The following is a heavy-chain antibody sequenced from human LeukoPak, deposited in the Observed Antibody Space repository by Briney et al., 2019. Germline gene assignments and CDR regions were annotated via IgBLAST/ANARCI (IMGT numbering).Heavy chain of an antibody. CDR3: ARQGGATPGY. J-gene: IGHJ4*02. V-gene: IGHV5-10-1*01. Sequence: VESLNISCQGFGYTFTTSWIGGARQTPGKGREWMGRIDPSASYTNCSPSFEGHVTISADRSTNTAYLQWSSLKASDTAMYYCARQGGATPGYWGQGTLVTVSS. CDR2: IDPSASYT. CDR1: GYTFTTSW. D-gene: IGHD1-26*01.